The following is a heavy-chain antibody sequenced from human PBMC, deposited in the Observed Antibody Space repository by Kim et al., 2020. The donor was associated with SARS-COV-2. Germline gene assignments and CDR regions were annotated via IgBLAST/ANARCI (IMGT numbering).Heavy chain of an antibody. D-gene: IGHD2-15*01. CDR1: GYSFSTYW. V-gene: IGHV5-51*01. Sequence: GESLKISCKGSGYSFSTYWIAWVRQMPGKGLEWMGIINPDDSQTRYSPSFQGQVTISADKSISTAYLQWSSLKASDTAIYYCLRRHLYGSPYDYWGQGTLVTVSS. CDR2: INPDDSQT. J-gene: IGHJ4*02. CDR3: LRRHLYGSPYDY.